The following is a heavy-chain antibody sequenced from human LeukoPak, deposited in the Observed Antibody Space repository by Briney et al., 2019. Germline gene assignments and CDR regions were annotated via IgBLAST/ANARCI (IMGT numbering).Heavy chain of an antibody. CDR2: ISGSGGST. CDR3: ARDGVGATPFLDY. D-gene: IGHD1-26*01. J-gene: IGHJ4*02. Sequence: GGSPRLSCAASGFTFSSYAMSWVRQAPGKGLEWVSAISGSGGSTYYADSVKGRFTISRDNSKNTLYLQMNSLRAEDTAVYYCARDGVGATPFLDYWGQGTLVTVSS. CDR1: GFTFSSYA. V-gene: IGHV3-23*01.